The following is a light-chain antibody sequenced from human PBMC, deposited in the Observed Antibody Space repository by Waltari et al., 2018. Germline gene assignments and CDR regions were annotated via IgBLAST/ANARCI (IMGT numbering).Light chain of an antibody. J-gene: IGKJ1*01. V-gene: IGKV1-5*03. CDR2: KAS. Sequence: DIQMTQSPSTLSASVGDRVTIPCRASQSINSWLAWYQQKPGRAPSLLIYKASTLEAGVPSRFSGSGSGTEFTLTISSLQPDDFAVYYCQQYSRPPWTFGQGTKVEVK. CDR3: QQYSRPPWT. CDR1: QSINSW.